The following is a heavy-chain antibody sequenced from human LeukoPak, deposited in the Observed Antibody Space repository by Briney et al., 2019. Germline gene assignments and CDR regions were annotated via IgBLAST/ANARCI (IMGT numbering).Heavy chain of an antibody. CDR2: INQDGSEK. V-gene: IGHV3-7*01. CDR1: GFTFSTYW. J-gene: IGHJ5*02. CDR3: ARAWGTVNTAEEPFDP. D-gene: IGHD4-17*01. Sequence: PGGSLRLSCAASGFTFSTYWMSWVRQAPGKGLEWVANINQDGSEKYYVDSVKGRFTISRDNAKNSLYLQMDSLRAEDTAVYYCARAWGTVNTAEEPFDPWGQGTLVTVSS.